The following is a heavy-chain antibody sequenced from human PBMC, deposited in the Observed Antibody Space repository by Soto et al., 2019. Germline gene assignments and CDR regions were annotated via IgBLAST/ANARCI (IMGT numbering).Heavy chain of an antibody. V-gene: IGHV4-34*01. J-gene: IGHJ4*02. CDR1: GGSFSGYI. D-gene: IGHD3-16*01. CDR2: INHSGSA. CDR3: ARGPPFH. Sequence: SETLSLTCDVYGGSFSGYIWTWIRQTPGKGLQWIGQINHSGSANYNPSLKSRVTISVDRSKNQFSLKLSSVTAADTAVYYCARGPPFHWGQGTLVTVSS.